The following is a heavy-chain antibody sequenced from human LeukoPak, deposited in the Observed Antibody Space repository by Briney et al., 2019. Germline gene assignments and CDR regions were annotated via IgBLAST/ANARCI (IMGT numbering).Heavy chain of an antibody. Sequence: SETLSLTCTVSGGSISSGTYYWSWIRQPAGKGLEYIGRIYTSGSTNYNPSLKSRVTISVDTSKNQFSLKLSSVTAADTAVYYWARTAVAVTGVFVIWAQGTMATAPS. D-gene: IGHD6-19*01. CDR3: ARTAVAVTGVFVI. CDR2: IYTSGST. V-gene: IGHV4-61*02. J-gene: IGHJ3*02. CDR1: GGSISSGTYY.